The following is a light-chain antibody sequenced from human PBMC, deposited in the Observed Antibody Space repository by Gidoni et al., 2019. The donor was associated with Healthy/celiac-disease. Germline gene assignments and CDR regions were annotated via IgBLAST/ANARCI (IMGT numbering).Light chain of an antibody. CDR1: PSVSSY. CDR3: QQRSNWLT. Sequence: EIVLTQSPATLSLSPGERATLSCRASPSVSSYLAWYQQKPGQAPSLLIYDASNRATGIPARFSGSGSGTDFTLTISSLEPEDFAVYYCQQRSNWLTFGQGTRLEIK. CDR2: DAS. V-gene: IGKV3-11*01. J-gene: IGKJ5*01.